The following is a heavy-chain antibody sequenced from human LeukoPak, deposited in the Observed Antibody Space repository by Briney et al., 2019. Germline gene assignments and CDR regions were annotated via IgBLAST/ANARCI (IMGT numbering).Heavy chain of an antibody. CDR2: VSTSGGGT. CDR1: GFTFSSYA. CDR3: AKRYNSEYLAPVQN. V-gene: IGHV3-23*01. Sequence: GSLRLSCAASGFTFSSYAMTWVRQAPGKGLEWVSTVSTSGGGTYYADSVKGRFTISRDNSKNTLYLQMNSLRAEDTAVYYCAKRYNSEYLAPVQNWGQGTLVTVSS. D-gene: IGHD1-1*01. J-gene: IGHJ4*02.